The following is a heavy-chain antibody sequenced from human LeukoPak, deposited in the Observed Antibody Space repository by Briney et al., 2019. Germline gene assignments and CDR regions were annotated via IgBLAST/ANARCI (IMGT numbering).Heavy chain of an antibody. CDR3: ARHGVYYDSSGYYYLLDY. CDR1: DGSISSSSYY. V-gene: IGHV4-39*01. Sequence: SETLSLTCTVSDGSISSSSYYWGWIRQPPGKGLEWIGSIYYSGSTYYNPSLKSRVTISVDTSKNQFSLKLSSVTAADTAVYYCARHGVYYDSSGYYYLLDYWGQGTLVTVSS. J-gene: IGHJ4*02. D-gene: IGHD3-22*01. CDR2: IYYSGST.